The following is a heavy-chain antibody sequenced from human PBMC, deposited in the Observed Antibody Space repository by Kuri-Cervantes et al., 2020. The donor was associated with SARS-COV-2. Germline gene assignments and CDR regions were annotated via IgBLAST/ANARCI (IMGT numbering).Heavy chain of an antibody. CDR1: GGSFSGYY. CDR2: INHSGIT. V-gene: IGHV4-34*01. CDR3: ARRVATIMVSFYYGMDV. Sequence: SQTLSLTCAVYGGSFSGYYWSWIRQPPGKGLEWIGEINHSGITNYNPSLKSRVTISVDKSKNQFSLKLSSVTAADTAVYYCARRVATIMVSFYYGMDVWGQGTTVTVSS. J-gene: IGHJ6*02. D-gene: IGHD5-12*01.